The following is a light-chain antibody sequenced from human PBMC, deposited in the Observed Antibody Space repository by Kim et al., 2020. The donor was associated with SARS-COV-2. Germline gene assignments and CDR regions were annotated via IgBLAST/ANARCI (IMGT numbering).Light chain of an antibody. CDR3: SSWDDSLNGWV. V-gene: IGLV1-44*01. CDR2: SNS. J-gene: IGLJ3*02. CDR1: SSNIASNT. Sequence: GQSVTISCSGSSSNIASNTVNWYRQLPGTAPKLLIYSNSHRPSGVPDRFSGSTSGTSASLAISGLHSEDEADYYCSSWDDSLNGWVFGGGTQLTVL.